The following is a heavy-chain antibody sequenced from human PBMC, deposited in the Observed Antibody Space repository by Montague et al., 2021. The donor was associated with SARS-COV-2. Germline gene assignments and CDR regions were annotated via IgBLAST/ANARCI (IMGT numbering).Heavy chain of an antibody. CDR1: GGSISSYY. J-gene: IGHJ5*02. CDR3: ARRSLGYCSGGSCYSAFVP. Sequence: SETLSLTCTVSGGSISSYYWSWIRQPPGKGLEWIGYIYYSGSTNXNPSLKSRVTISVDTSKNQFSLKLSSVTAADTAVYYCARRSLGYCSGGSCYSAFVPWGQGTLVTVSS. CDR2: IYYSGST. D-gene: IGHD2-15*01. V-gene: IGHV4-59*01.